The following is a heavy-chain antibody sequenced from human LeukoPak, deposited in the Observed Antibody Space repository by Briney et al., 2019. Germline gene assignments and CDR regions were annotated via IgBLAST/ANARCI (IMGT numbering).Heavy chain of an antibody. J-gene: IGHJ6*04. V-gene: IGHV3-30*01. CDR2: ISYDGSNK. Sequence: GRSLRLSCAASGFTFSSYAMHWVRQAPGKGLEWVAVISYDGSNKYYADPVKGRFTISRDNSKNTLYLQMNSLRAEDTAVYYCARDRRRDTSAMDVRGKGTTVTVSS. D-gene: IGHD2-2*01. CDR3: ARDRRRDTSAMDV. CDR1: GFTFSSYA.